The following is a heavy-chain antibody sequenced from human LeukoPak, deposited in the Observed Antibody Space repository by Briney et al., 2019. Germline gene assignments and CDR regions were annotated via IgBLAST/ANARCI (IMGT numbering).Heavy chain of an antibody. J-gene: IGHJ3*02. CDR2: IYHSGST. CDR3: AREDIITNAFDI. CDR1: GYSISSGYY. Sequence: SETLSLTCTVSGYSISSGYYWGWIRQPPGKGLEWIGSIYHSGSTHYNPSLKSRVTISVDTSKNHFSLKLSSVTAADTAVYYCAREDIITNAFDIWGQGTMVTVSS. V-gene: IGHV4-38-2*02.